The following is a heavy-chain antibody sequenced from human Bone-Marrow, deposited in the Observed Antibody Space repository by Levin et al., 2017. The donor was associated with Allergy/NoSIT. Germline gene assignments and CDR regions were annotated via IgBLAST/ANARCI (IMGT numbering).Heavy chain of an antibody. D-gene: IGHD3-10*01. V-gene: IGHV4-4*02. CDR3: ARAFSGFGELSVWFDP. J-gene: IGHJ5*02. CDR1: GGSIDSSNW. CDR2: IYHRGDT. Sequence: KPSETLSLTCAVSGGSIDSSNWWSWVRQSPGKGLEWIGEIYHRGDTNYSPSLKSRVTISVDKSKNEFYLKLTSMTAADAAIYYCARAFSGFGELSVWFDPWGPGTLVTVSS.